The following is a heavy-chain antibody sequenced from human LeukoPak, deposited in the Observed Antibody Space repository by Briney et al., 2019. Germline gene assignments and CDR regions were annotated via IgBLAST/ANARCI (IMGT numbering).Heavy chain of an antibody. V-gene: IGHV1-2*02. Sequence: ASVKVSCKASGYPFTGYYMHWVRQAPGQGLEWMGWINPNSGGTNYAQKFQGRVTMTRDTSISTAYMELSRLRSDDTAVYYCARDPSSIAVAGTAFDIWGQGTMVTVSS. CDR3: ARDPSSIAVAGTAFDI. CDR2: INPNSGGT. D-gene: IGHD6-19*01. CDR1: GYPFTGYY. J-gene: IGHJ3*02.